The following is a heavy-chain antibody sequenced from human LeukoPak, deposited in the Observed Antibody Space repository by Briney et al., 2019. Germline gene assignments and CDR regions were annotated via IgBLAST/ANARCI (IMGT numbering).Heavy chain of an antibody. CDR3: ARGGALDY. D-gene: IGHD3-16*01. V-gene: IGHV4-59*01. Sequence: PSETLSLTCAVSGDSISNYYWNWIRQPPGKGLEWIGYIYYTGSTNYNPSLKSRVTISVDTSKNQFSLKLSSVTAADTAVYYCARGGALDYWGQGTLVTVSS. CDR1: GDSISNYY. CDR2: IYYTGST. J-gene: IGHJ4*02.